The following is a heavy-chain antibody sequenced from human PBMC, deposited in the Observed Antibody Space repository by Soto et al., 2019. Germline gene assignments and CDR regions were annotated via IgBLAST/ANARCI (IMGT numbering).Heavy chain of an antibody. V-gene: IGHV1-18*01. CDR3: ARDRGVVTSTLYYYYYGMDV. J-gene: IGHJ6*02. CDR1: GYTFTNYG. Sequence: GASVKVSCKASGYTFTNYGITWVRQAPGQGLEWMGGIGAYNGDTHYTQRLQGRVTMTTDTSTSTAYMELRSLRSDDTAVYYCARDRGVVTSTLYYYYYGMDVWGQGTTVTVSS. CDR2: IGAYNGDT. D-gene: IGHD3-3*01.